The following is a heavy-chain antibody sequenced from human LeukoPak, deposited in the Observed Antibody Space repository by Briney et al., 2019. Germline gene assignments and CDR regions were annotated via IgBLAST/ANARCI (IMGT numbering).Heavy chain of an antibody. D-gene: IGHD3-3*01. CDR1: GGSISSGDHF. CDR2: VFYSGNT. Sequence: SQTLSLTCTVSGGSISSGDHFWSWIRQHPGMGLEWIGYVFYSGNTYYNPSLRSRVTMSVDTSKNQFALKLSSVTAADTAVYFCAREASYFDFWSGSYYYALDAWGQGTTVTVSS. J-gene: IGHJ6*02. CDR3: AREASYFDFWSGSYYYALDA. V-gene: IGHV4-31*03.